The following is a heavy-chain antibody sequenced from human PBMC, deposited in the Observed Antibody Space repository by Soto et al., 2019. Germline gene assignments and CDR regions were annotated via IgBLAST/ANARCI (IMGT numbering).Heavy chain of an antibody. V-gene: IGHV1-2*02. CDR2: INPSTGAA. J-gene: IGHJ3*02. CDR3: ARGGGVGVAGSAAFDM. Sequence: QLHLVQSGAVVKKPGASVTVSCSASGYPVTAYYIHWVRQAPGRGLEWMGGINPSTGAAKYTQTFQGRVTMTRATSTSTVFMELGGMTSADTAVFYWARGGGVGVAGSAAFDMWGQGTLVTVSS. D-gene: IGHD3-3*01. CDR1: GYPVTAYY.